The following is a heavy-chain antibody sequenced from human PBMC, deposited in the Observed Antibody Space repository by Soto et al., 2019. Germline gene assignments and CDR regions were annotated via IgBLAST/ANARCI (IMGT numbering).Heavy chain of an antibody. V-gene: IGHV1-69*02. Sequence: SVKVSCKASGGTFSSYTISWVRQAPGQGLEWMGRIIPILGIANYAQKFQGRVTITADKSTSTAYMELSSLRSEDTAVYYCARGTPSSTSSFDYWGQGTLVTVSS. CDR3: ARGTPSSTSSFDY. CDR2: IIPILGIA. CDR1: GGTFSSYT. J-gene: IGHJ4*02. D-gene: IGHD2-2*01.